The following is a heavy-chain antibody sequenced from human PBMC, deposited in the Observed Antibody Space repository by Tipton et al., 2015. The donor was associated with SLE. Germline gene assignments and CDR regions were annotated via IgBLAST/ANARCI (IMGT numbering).Heavy chain of an antibody. Sequence: LRLSCTVSGGSITSHYWSWIGQPPGKGLEWIGYIYFSGYTNYNPSLKSRVTISVDTSKNQFSLKLSSVTAADTAVYYCARDDPDDEGGGIPGDYWGQGTLVTVSS. V-gene: IGHV4-59*11. J-gene: IGHJ4*02. CDR1: GGSITSHY. D-gene: IGHD2-15*01. CDR2: IYFSGYT. CDR3: ARDDPDDEGGGIPGDY.